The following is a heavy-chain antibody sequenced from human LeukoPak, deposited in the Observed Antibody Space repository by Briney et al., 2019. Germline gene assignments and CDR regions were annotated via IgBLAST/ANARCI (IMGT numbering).Heavy chain of an antibody. V-gene: IGHV3-21*01. D-gene: IGHD1-1*01. CDR3: ARPITTTGYGMDV. Sequence: GGSLRLSCAASGFTFSSYSMNWVRQAPGKGLEWVSSISSSSSYIYYADSVKGRFTISRGNAKNSLYLQMNSLRAEDTAVYYCARPITTTGYGMDVWGQGTTVTVSS. CDR1: GFTFSSYS. J-gene: IGHJ6*02. CDR2: ISSSSSYI.